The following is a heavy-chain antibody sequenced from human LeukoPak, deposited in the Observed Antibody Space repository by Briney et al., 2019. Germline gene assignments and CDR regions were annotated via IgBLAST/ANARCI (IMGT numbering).Heavy chain of an antibody. CDR3: ARSSLYDFWSGYCDY. J-gene: IGHJ4*02. CDR2: INPNSGGT. CDR1: GGTFTGYY. Sequence: ASVKVSCKASGGTFTGYYMRWVRQAPGQGLEWMGWINPNSGGTNYAQKFQGRVTMTRDTSISTAYMELSRLRSDDTAVYYCARSSLYDFWSGYCDYWGQGTLVTVSS. V-gene: IGHV1-2*02. D-gene: IGHD3-3*01.